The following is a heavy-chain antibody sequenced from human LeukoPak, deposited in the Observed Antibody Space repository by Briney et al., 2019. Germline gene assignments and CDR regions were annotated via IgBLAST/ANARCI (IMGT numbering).Heavy chain of an antibody. CDR1: GYTFTGYY. CDR3: ARGPGDSSGYYGGTGFDY. J-gene: IGHJ4*02. D-gene: IGHD3-22*01. Sequence: ASVKVSCKASGYTFTGYYMHWVRQAPGQGLEWMGWINPNSGGTNYAQKFQGRVTMTRDTSISTAYMELSSLRSEDTAVYYCARGPGDSSGYYGGTGFDYWGQGTLVTVSS. CDR2: INPNSGGT. V-gene: IGHV1-2*02.